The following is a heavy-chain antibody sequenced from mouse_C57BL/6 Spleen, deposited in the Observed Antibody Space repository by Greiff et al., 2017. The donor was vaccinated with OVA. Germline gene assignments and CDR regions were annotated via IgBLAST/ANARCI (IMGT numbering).Heavy chain of an antibody. V-gene: IGHV1-72*01. CDR1: GYTFTSYW. Sequence: QVQLQQPGAELVKPGASVKLSCKASGYTFTSYWMHWVKQRPGRGLEWIGRIDPNSGGTKYNEKFKSKATLTVDKPSSTASMQRSSLTSEDSAVYYCARSPFTTVVVENYWGQGTTLTVSS. CDR2: IDPNSGGT. CDR3: ARSPFTTVVVENY. J-gene: IGHJ2*01. D-gene: IGHD1-1*01.